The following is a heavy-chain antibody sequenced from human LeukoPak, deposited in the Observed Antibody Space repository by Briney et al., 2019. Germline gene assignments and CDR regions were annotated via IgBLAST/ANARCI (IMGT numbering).Heavy chain of an antibody. CDR3: ARVVPHNQAFDY. D-gene: IGHD1-14*01. Sequence: GGSLRLSCAASEFTVSSNYMSWVRQAPGKGLEWVSVIYSGGSTYYADFVKGRFTISRDNSKNTLYLQMNSLRAEDTAAYYCARVVPHNQAFDYWGQGTLVTVSS. CDR1: EFTVSSNY. V-gene: IGHV3-53*01. CDR2: IYSGGST. J-gene: IGHJ4*02.